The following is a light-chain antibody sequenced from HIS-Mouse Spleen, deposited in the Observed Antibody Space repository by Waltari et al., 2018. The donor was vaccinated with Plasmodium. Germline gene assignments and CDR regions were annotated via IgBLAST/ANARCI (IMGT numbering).Light chain of an antibody. CDR2: EDS. J-gene: IGLJ3*02. CDR1: ALPKKL. Sequence: SYELTQPPSVSVSPGQTASISCSGDALPKKLAYLYQQKSGQAPVLVIYEDSKRPSGIPERFSGSSSGTMATLTISGAQVEDEADYYCYSTDSSGNHRVFGGGTKLTVL. CDR3: YSTDSSGNHRV. V-gene: IGLV3-10*01.